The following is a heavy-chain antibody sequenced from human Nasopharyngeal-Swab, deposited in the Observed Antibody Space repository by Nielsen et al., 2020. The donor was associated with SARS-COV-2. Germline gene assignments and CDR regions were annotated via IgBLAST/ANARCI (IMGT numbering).Heavy chain of an antibody. D-gene: IGHD1-1*01. J-gene: IGHJ4*02. Sequence: GGSLRLSCAASGFTFSSYGMHWVRQAPGKGLEWVAVIRPGGDSRIYGDSMKGRFAVSRDNSKNTLYLQIDDLRSEDTAVYYCARDGPNWNLDYWGQGTLVTVSS. CDR2: IRPGGDSR. CDR3: ARDGPNWNLDY. V-gene: IGHV3-33*01. CDR1: GFTFSSYG.